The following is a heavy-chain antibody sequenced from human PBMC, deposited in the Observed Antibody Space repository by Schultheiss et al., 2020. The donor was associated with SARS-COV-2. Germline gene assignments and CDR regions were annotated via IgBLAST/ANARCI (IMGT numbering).Heavy chain of an antibody. D-gene: IGHD6-6*01. CDR2: IYQSGST. CDR1: GYSISNGYY. CDR3: ARVYEQLVVDY. V-gene: IGHV4-38-2*01. Sequence: SETLSLTCAVSGYSISNGYYWGWIRQPPGKGLEWIGSIYQSGSTYYNPSLKSRVTISVDTSKNQFSLKLSSVTATDTAVYYCARVYEQLVVDYWGQGTLVTVSS. J-gene: IGHJ4*02.